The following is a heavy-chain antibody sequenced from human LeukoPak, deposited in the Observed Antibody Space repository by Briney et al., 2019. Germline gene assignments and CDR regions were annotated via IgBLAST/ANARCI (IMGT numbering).Heavy chain of an antibody. CDR3: AKYGNYYGSGEPHFADY. J-gene: IGHJ4*02. CDR2: ISGSGGST. V-gene: IGHV3-23*01. Sequence: QPGGSLRLSCAASGFTFSSYAMSWVRQAPGKGLEWVSAISGSGGSTYYADSVKGRFTISRDNSKNTLYLQMNSLRAEDTAVYYCAKYGNYYGSGEPHFADYWGQGTLVTVSS. CDR1: GFTFSSYA. D-gene: IGHD3-10*01.